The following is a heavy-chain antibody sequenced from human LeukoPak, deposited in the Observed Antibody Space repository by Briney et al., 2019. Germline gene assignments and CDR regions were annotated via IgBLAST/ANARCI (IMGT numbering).Heavy chain of an antibody. CDR1: GFTFSSYV. CDR2: ISGSGRDT. CDR3: AREANYYDSSGYSPPTLDF. V-gene: IGHV3-23*01. D-gene: IGHD3-22*01. J-gene: IGHJ4*02. Sequence: PGGSLRLSCAASGFTFSSYVMSWVRQAPGKRLEWFSAISGSGRDTYYADSVTGRFIISRENSKDTLFLQINSLGADDTAVYYCAREANYYDSSGYSPPTLDFWGQGTLVTVSS.